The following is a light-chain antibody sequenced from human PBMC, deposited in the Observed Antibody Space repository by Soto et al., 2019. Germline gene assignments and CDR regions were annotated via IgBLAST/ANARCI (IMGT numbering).Light chain of an antibody. CDR3: QQYGSSPRT. CDR2: GAS. V-gene: IGKV3-20*01. Sequence: EIVLTQSPGTLSLSPGERATLSCRASQSVSSSYLAWYQQKPGQAPRLLIYGASSRATGIPGRFSGSGSGTDFTLTISRLEPEDFAVYYCQQYGSSPRTFDQGTKVEIK. J-gene: IGKJ1*01. CDR1: QSVSSSY.